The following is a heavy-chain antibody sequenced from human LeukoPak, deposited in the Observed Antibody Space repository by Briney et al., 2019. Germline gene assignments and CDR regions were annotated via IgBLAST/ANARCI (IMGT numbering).Heavy chain of an antibody. CDR2: INPNSGGT. Sequence: ASVKVSCKASGGTFSSYAISWVRQAPGQGLEWMGWINPNSGGTNYAQKFQGRVTMTRDTSISTAYMELSRLRSDDTAVYYCARVRVVVAATEPHDAFDIWGQGTMVTVSS. V-gene: IGHV1-2*02. D-gene: IGHD2-15*01. J-gene: IGHJ3*02. CDR3: ARVRVVVAATEPHDAFDI. CDR1: GGTFSSYA.